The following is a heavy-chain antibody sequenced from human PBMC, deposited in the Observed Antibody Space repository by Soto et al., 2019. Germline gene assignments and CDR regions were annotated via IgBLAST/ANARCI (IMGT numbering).Heavy chain of an antibody. Sequence: GVSLRLSCAASGGTFRDNVLSWVRQAPGKALDWVSGITGSGRDTYYADSVKGRFTISRDNSKNMVFLQMNSLRAEDTALYYCAKNGLDNSPSAIDSWGPGTPVTVSS. CDR1: GGTFRDNV. V-gene: IGHV3-23*01. CDR2: ITGSGRDT. D-gene: IGHD2-8*01. CDR3: AKNGLDNSPSAIDS. J-gene: IGHJ4*02.